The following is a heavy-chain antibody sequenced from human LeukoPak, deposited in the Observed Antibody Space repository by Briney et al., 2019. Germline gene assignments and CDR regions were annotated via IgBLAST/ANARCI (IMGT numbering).Heavy chain of an antibody. CDR2: IYYSGTT. V-gene: IGHV4-61*01. J-gene: IGHJ5*02. D-gene: IGHD3-10*01. Sequence: AETLSLIWTVSGGFVSSGCYYWSWLRQPPGKGLEWFGYIYYSGTTNYNHYLKSRVTISVDTSKKQFSLKLSSVTAADTAAYYCASRRITMVRGVIIFRVNWFDPWGQGTLVTVSS. CDR3: ASRRITMVRGVIIFRVNWFDP. CDR1: GGFVSSGCYY.